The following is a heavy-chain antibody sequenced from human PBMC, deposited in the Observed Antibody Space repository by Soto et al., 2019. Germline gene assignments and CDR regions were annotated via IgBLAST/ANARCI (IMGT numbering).Heavy chain of an antibody. Sequence: SETLSLTCTVSGGSISSGDYYWSWIRQPPGKGLEWIGYIYYSGSTYYNPSLKSRVTISVDTSKNQFSLKLSSVTAADTAVYYCARGLPGPNFYYYYYYMDVWGKGTTVTVSS. V-gene: IGHV4-30-4*01. CDR3: ARGLPGPNFYYYYYYMDV. CDR2: IYYSGST. CDR1: GGSISSGDYY. J-gene: IGHJ6*03. D-gene: IGHD1-1*01.